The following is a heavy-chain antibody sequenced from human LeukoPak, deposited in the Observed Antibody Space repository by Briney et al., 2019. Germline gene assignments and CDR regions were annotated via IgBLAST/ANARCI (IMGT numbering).Heavy chain of an antibody. Sequence: GGSLRLSCAASGFTFDDYAMHWVRQAPGKGLEWVSGISWNSGTIGYADSVKGRFTISRDNAKNSLYLHVNSLSTEDTALYYCAKGVSNTGYYYYGMDVWGQGTTVTVSS. CDR2: ISWNSGTI. J-gene: IGHJ6*02. V-gene: IGHV3-9*01. D-gene: IGHD5/OR15-5a*01. CDR3: AKGVSNTGYYYYGMDV. CDR1: GFTFDDYA.